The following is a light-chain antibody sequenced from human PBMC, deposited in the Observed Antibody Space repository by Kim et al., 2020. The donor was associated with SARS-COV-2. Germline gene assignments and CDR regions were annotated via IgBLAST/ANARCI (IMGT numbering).Light chain of an antibody. J-gene: IGLJ2*01. CDR3: SSYTSSSTLV. Sequence: GQSITSSCTGTSSDVGGYNYVSWYQHHPGKAPKFMIYDVSKRPSGVSNRFSGSKSGNTASLTISGLQAEDEADYYCSSYTSSSTLVFGGGTQLTVL. CDR1: SSDVGGYNY. CDR2: DVS. V-gene: IGLV2-14*03.